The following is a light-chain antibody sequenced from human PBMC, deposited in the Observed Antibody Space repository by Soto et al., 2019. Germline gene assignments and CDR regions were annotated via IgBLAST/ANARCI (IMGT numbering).Light chain of an antibody. CDR3: QQRSNWPPIT. CDR2: GAS. V-gene: IGKV3-11*01. J-gene: IGKJ5*01. CDR1: HTIGTN. Sequence: IILTQSPSTLSASHGGRATISCRASHTIGTNLVWYRQRPGQAPRLLIHGASARATGIPARFRGSGSGTDFTLTISSLEPEDFAVYYCQQRSNWPPITFGQGTRLEI.